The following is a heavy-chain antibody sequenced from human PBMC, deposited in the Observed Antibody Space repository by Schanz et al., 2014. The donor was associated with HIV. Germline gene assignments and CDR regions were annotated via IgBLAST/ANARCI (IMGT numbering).Heavy chain of an antibody. Sequence: EVQLLDSGGGLVQPGGSLRLSCVASGFTFNNYAMTWVRQAPGKGLEWVANIKQDGSEKYYVDSVKGRFTISRDNAKNSLYLQMESLRAEDTAVYYCARDGGEVWGQGTTVTVSS. J-gene: IGHJ6*02. CDR1: GFTFNNYA. V-gene: IGHV3-7*01. CDR3: ARDGGEV. D-gene: IGHD3-16*01. CDR2: IKQDGSEK.